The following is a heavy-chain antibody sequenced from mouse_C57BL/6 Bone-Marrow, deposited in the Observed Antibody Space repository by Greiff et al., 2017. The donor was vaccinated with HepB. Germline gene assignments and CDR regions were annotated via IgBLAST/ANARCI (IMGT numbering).Heavy chain of an antibody. Sequence: VQLQQSGPVLVKPGASVKMSCKASGYTFTDYYMNWVKQSHGKSLEWIGVINPYNGGTSYNQKFKGKATLTVDKSSSTAYMELNSLISEDSAVYYCARGSRGYYAMDYWGQGTSVTVSS. D-gene: IGHD1-1*02. J-gene: IGHJ4*01. V-gene: IGHV1-19*01. CDR2: INPYNGGT. CDR3: ARGSRGYYAMDY. CDR1: GYTFTDYY.